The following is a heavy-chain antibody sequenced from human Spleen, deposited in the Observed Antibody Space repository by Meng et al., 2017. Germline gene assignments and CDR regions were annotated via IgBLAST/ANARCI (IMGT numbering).Heavy chain of an antibody. D-gene: IGHD6-19*01. J-gene: IGHJ3*02. CDR2: ISTNGGST. Sequence: GESLKISCAASGFTFSNYAMSWVRQAPGKGPEWVSAISTNGGSTFYADSVKGRFTISRDNPKNTLYLQMDSLRGDDTAVYYCARVPSIAVAGTKFAFDIWGQGTMVTVSS. V-gene: IGHV3-23*01. CDR1: GFTFSNYA. CDR3: ARVPSIAVAGTKFAFDI.